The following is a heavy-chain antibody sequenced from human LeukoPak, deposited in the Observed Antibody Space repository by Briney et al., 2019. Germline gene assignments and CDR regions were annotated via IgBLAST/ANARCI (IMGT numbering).Heavy chain of an antibody. D-gene: IGHD6-19*01. CDR1: GFSLSSYW. CDR2: IKQDGSEK. V-gene: IGHV3-7*01. Sequence: GGSLRLSCAASGFSLSSYWMTWVRQAPGKGLEWVANIKQDGSEKYYVDSVKGRFTISRDNAKNSLYLQMNSLRAEDTAVYYCARDTYSSGWSYYYYYYMDVWGKGTTVTVSS. J-gene: IGHJ6*03. CDR3: ARDTYSSGWSYYYYYYMDV.